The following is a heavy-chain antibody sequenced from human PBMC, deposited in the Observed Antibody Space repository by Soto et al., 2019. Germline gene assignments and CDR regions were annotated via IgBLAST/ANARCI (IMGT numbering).Heavy chain of an antibody. J-gene: IGHJ3*02. CDR1: GYSFTSYW. D-gene: IGHD5-12*01. Sequence: PGESLKISCKGSGYSFTSYWISWVRQMPGKGLEWMGRIDPSDSYTNYSPSFQGHVTISADKSVSTAYLQWSSLKASDTAMYYCARRGYGGYGGGDAFGIWGQGTMVTVSS. CDR2: IDPSDSYT. CDR3: ARRGYGGYGGGDAFGI. V-gene: IGHV5-10-1*01.